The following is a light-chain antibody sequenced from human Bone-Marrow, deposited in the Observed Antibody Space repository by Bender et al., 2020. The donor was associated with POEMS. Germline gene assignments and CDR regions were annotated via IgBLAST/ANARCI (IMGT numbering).Light chain of an antibody. CDR2: EVT. CDR1: RSDVGGHNY. V-gene: IGLV2-8*01. Sequence: QSALTQPPSASGSPGQSVTISCTGSRSDVGGHNYVSWYQHHPGKAPKLLIYEVTERPSGVPDRFSGSKSGNTASLTISGLQAEDEADYYCSSHADTNILVFGSGTTVT. CDR3: SSHADTNILV. J-gene: IGLJ1*01.